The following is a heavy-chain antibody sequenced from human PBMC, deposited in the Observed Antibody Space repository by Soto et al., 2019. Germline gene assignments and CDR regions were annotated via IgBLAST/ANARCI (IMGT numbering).Heavy chain of an antibody. D-gene: IGHD3-10*01. CDR2: ISYDGSNK. CDR3: ARGIITMVRGVIRVYFDY. Sequence: QVQLVESGGGVVQPGRSLRLSCAASGFTFSSYAMHWVRQAPGKGLEWVAVISYDGSNKYYADSVKGRFTISRDNSNNTLYLQMNSLRAEDTAVYYCARGIITMVRGVIRVYFDYWGQGTLVTVSS. J-gene: IGHJ4*02. CDR1: GFTFSSYA. V-gene: IGHV3-30-3*01.